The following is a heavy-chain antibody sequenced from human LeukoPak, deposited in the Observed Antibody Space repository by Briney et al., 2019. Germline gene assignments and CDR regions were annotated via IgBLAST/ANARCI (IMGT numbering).Heavy chain of an antibody. V-gene: IGHV3-23*01. CDR3: AKDRWILRFFDWLLSN. J-gene: IGHJ4*02. D-gene: IGHD3-9*01. Sequence: PGGSLRLSCAASGSTFSQYTMSWVRQAQGKGLEWVSAIVGGGETTFYADSVKGRFTISRDNSKSIMYLQMNSRRVEDTAVYYCAKDRWILRFFDWLLSNWGQGTLVTVSS. CDR2: IVGGGETT. CDR1: GSTFSQYT.